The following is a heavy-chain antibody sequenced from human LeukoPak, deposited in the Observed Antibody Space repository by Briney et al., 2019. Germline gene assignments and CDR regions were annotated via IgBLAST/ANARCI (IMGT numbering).Heavy chain of an antibody. V-gene: IGHV3-13*01. CDR1: GFTFSSYD. Sequence: GGSLRLSCAASGFTFSSYDMHWVRQATGKGLEWVSAIGTAGDTYYPGSVKGRFTISRENAKNSLYLQMNSLRAGDTAVYYCARSRSQLLPIENPLDYWGQGTLVTVSS. CDR3: ARSRSQLLPIENPLDY. CDR2: IGTAGDT. D-gene: IGHD2-2*01. J-gene: IGHJ4*02.